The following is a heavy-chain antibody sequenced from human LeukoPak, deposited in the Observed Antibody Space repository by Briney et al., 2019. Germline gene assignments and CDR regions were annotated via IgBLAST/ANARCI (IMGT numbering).Heavy chain of an antibody. Sequence: SETLSLTCIVSGYSISSDYYWSWIRQPPGKGLEWIGEINHSGSTNYNPSLKSRVTISVDTSKNQFSLKLSSVTAADTAVYYCARGMILGYWGQGTLVTVSS. D-gene: IGHD3-16*01. J-gene: IGHJ4*02. CDR1: GYSISSDYY. CDR2: INHSGST. CDR3: ARGMILGY. V-gene: IGHV4-38-2*02.